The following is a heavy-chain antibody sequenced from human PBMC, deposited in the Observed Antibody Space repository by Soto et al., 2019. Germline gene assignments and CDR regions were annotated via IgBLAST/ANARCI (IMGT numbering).Heavy chain of an antibody. Sequence: EVQLVESGGGLVQPGGSLRLSCAASGFAFSTYWMHWVRQAPGKGLLWVAHIKFDGSSTYSADSVKGRFTISRDDAKNTLYLQMNGLRVDDTAVYYCARGAKNIYAMDVWGQGTTVTVSS. CDR3: ARGAKNIYAMDV. V-gene: IGHV3-74*01. J-gene: IGHJ6*02. CDR1: GFAFSTYW. CDR2: IKFDGSST.